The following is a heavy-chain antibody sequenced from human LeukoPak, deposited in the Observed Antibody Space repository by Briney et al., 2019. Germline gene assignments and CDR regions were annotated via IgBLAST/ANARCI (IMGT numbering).Heavy chain of an antibody. J-gene: IGHJ5*02. V-gene: IGHV4-59*01. CDR2: IYYSGST. CDR1: GGSISSCY. CDR3: AREGIAAAGTIGSSWFDP. D-gene: IGHD6-13*01. Sequence: PSETLSLTCTVSGGSISSCYWSWIRQPPGKGLEWIGYIYYSGSTNYNPSLKSRVTISVDTSKNQFSLKLISVTAADTAVYYCAREGIAAAGTIGSSWFDPWGQGTLVTVSS.